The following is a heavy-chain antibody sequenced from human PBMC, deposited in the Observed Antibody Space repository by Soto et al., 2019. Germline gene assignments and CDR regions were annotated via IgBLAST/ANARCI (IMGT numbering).Heavy chain of an antibody. CDR3: ARDERWRVATQPYYYYMDV. CDR1: GFTFSSYS. J-gene: IGHJ6*03. CDR2: ISSSSSYI. V-gene: IGHV3-21*01. Sequence: EVQLVESGGGLVKPRGSLRLSCAASGFTFSSYSMNWVRQAPGKGLEWVSSISSSSSYIYYADSVKGRFTISRDNAKNSLYLQMNSLRAEDTAVYYCARDERWRVATQPYYYYMDVWGKGTTVTVSS. D-gene: IGHD5-12*01.